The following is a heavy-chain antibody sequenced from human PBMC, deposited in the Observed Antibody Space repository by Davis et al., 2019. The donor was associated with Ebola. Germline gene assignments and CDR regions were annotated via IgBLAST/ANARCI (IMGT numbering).Heavy chain of an antibody. V-gene: IGHV5-51*01. Sequence: GESLKISCQGSGYMFAKYWIGWVRQVSGKGLEWVGIVYPGDSDFTYSPSFQGQVTISVDKSLSTTFLQWSTLKASDTAIYYCARMPRGYLDEGYALDVWGQGTTVTVSS. CDR3: ARMPRGYLDEGYALDV. J-gene: IGHJ6*02. CDR2: VYPGDSDF. CDR1: GYMFAKYW. D-gene: IGHD2-2*01.